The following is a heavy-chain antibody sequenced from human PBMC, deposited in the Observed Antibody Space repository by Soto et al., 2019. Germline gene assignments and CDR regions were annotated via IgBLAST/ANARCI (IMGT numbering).Heavy chain of an antibody. V-gene: IGHV3-30*18. CDR1: GFTFSSYG. CDR3: AKVRVKDYYYYAMDV. J-gene: IGHJ6*02. CDR2: ISSDGTSR. Sequence: GGSLRLSCAASGFTFSSYGMHWVRQAPGKGLEWVAVISSDGTSRFYADSVKGRFTISRDNSKNTLYLQMNSLRAEDTAMYYCAKVRVKDYYYYAMDVCGPGTTLTVSS. D-gene: IGHD4-4*01.